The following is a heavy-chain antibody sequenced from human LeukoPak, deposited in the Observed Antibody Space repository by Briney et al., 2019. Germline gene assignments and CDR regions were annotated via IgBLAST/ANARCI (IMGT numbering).Heavy chain of an antibody. CDR3: AREKTKGGSDAFDI. J-gene: IGHJ3*02. CDR2: ISFGSTYI. V-gene: IGHV3-21*01. CDR1: GFTFSSYS. Sequence: PGGSLRLSCAASGFTFSSYSMNWVRQAPGKGLEWVSSISFGSTYIYYADSVKGRFTISRDNAKNSLYLQMSSLRAEDTAVYHCAREKTKGGSDAFDIWGQGTMVTVSS. D-gene: IGHD1-1*01.